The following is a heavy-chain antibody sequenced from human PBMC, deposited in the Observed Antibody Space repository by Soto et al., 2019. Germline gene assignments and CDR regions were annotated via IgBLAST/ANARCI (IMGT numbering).Heavy chain of an antibody. D-gene: IGHD5-18*01. CDR2: INSDGST. J-gene: IGHJ4*02. V-gene: IGHV3-53*01. Sequence: EVQLVESGGGLIPPGGSLRLSCAASGFLVNSAYMTWVRQAPGKGLEWLSMINSDGSTLYAESVKGRFTISRDNSKNRLDLQMNSLRAEDTAMYYCARSGYGFAWGCWGQGTLVIVTS. CDR3: ARSGYGFAWGC. CDR1: GFLVNSAY.